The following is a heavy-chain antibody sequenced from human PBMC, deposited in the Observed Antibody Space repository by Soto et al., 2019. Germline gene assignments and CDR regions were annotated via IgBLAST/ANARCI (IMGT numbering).Heavy chain of an antibody. D-gene: IGHD3-16*01. CDR3: ASGGSGFYFDY. J-gene: IGHJ4*02. Sequence: EVQLVESGGGLVQPGGSLRLSCAASGFTFSSYAMHWVRQAPGKGLEYVSAISSNGGSTYYANSVKGRFTISRDNSKNTPYLQMGSLRAEDMAVYYCASGGSGFYFDYWGQGTLVTVSS. CDR2: ISSNGGST. CDR1: GFTFSSYA. V-gene: IGHV3-64*01.